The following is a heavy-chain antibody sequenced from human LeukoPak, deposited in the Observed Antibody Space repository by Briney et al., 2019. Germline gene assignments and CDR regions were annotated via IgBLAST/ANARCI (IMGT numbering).Heavy chain of an antibody. CDR1: GGSISSSSYY. D-gene: IGHD3-3*01. CDR3: ARAALLEWLFPEYYFDY. CDR2: IYYSGST. Sequence: PSETLSLTCTVSGGSISSSSYYWGWIRQPPGKGLEWIGSIYYSGSTYYNPSLKSRVTISVDTSKNQFSLKLSSVTAADTAVYYCARAALLEWLFPEYYFDYWGQGTLVTVSS. J-gene: IGHJ4*02. V-gene: IGHV4-39*07.